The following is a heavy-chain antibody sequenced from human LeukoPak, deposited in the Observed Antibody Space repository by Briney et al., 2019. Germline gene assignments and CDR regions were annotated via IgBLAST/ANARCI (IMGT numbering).Heavy chain of an antibody. CDR2: INPITGGT. CDR3: ARVHATGYFSLDLGY. CDR1: GYTFTGYF. J-gene: IGHJ4*02. Sequence: ASVRVSCKASGYTFTGYFMHWVRQAPGQGLDWMGWINPITGGTKYAQKFQGRVTMTRDTSIGTAYMELSTVTSDDTAVYFCARVHATGYFSLDLGYWGQGTLVTVSS. D-gene: IGHD3-9*01. V-gene: IGHV1-2*02.